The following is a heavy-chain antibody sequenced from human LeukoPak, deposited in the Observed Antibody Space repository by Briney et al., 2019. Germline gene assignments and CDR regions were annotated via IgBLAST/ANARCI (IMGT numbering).Heavy chain of an antibody. V-gene: IGHV4-34*01. Sequence: SETLSLTCAVYGGSFSGYYWNWIRQPPGKGLEWIGEINHSGSTNYNPSLESRVTISVDTSKNQFSLKLSSVTAADTAVYYCARGPQWYFDLWGRGTLVTVSS. CDR3: ARGPQWYFDL. J-gene: IGHJ2*01. CDR2: INHSGST. CDR1: GGSFSGYY.